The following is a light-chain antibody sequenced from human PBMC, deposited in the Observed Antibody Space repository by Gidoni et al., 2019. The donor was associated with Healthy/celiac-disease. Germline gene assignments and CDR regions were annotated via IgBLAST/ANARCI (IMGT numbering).Light chain of an antibody. CDR3: MQALQTPMYT. V-gene: IGKV2-28*01. Sequence: DIVMTQSTLSLPVTPGEPASISCRSSQSLLHSNGYNYLDWYLQKPGQSPQLLIYLGSNRASGVPDRFSGSGSGTDFTLKISRVEAEDVGVYYCMQALQTPMYTFGQGTKLDIK. J-gene: IGKJ2*01. CDR1: QSLLHSNGYNY. CDR2: LGS.